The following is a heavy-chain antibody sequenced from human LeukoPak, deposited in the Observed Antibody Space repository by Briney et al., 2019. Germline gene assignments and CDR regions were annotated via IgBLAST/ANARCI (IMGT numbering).Heavy chain of an antibody. Sequence: GESLKISGKGSGYRLTNYWIGWVRQLPGKGLEWMGIIYPGDSDTRYSPSFPGQVTISADKSISTAYLQWSRLKASDTAMYYCARHETGPYFDYWGQGTLVTVSS. CDR1: GYRLTNYW. CDR3: ARHETGPYFDY. D-gene: IGHD1-1*01. J-gene: IGHJ4*02. V-gene: IGHV5-51*01. CDR2: IYPGDSDT.